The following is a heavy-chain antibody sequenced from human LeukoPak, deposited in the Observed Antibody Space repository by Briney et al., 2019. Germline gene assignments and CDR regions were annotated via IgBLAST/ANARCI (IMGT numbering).Heavy chain of an antibody. CDR3: AKVREMQWLYYFYF. D-gene: IGHD6-19*01. CDR1: GFTFSSYG. CDR2: ISASGGTT. Sequence: GGSLRLSCAASGFTFSSYGVSWVRPAPGKGLEWVSLISASGGTTYYADSVKGRFPISRDNSENTLYLQMNSLRAEDTAVFYCAKVREMQWLYYFYFWGQGTLVTVSS. J-gene: IGHJ4*02. V-gene: IGHV3-23*01.